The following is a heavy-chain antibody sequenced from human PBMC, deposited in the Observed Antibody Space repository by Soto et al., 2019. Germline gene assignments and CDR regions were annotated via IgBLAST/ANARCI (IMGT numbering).Heavy chain of an antibody. CDR2: IRSSGSTA. D-gene: IGHD3-10*01. Sequence: LRLSCAASGFTFSRFELHWVRQAPGKGLEWISYIRSSGSTAYYASSVEGRFTISRDNANNSVYLQMDSLRAEDTALYYCTRAAWFPYLSFYWGQGALVTVSS. CDR1: GFTFSRFE. CDR3: TRAAWFPYLSFY. V-gene: IGHV3-48*03. J-gene: IGHJ1*01.